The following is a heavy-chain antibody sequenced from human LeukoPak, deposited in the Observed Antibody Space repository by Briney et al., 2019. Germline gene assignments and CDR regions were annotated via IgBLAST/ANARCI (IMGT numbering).Heavy chain of an antibody. J-gene: IGHJ4*02. Sequence: GGSLRLSCAASGFTFSNYAMHWVRQAPGKGLEWVAVVSYDERNKYYADSVKGRFTISRDNSKNTLYLQMNTLRGDDTAVYYCAKQGTDDWYGDYWGQGTLVSVSS. CDR1: GFTFSNYA. CDR3: AKQGTDDWYGDY. CDR2: VSYDERNK. V-gene: IGHV3-30*18. D-gene: IGHD3-9*01.